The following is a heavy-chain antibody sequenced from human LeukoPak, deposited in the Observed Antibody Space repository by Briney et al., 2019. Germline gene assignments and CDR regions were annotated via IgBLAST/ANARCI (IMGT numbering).Heavy chain of an antibody. D-gene: IGHD6-19*01. J-gene: IGHJ4*02. V-gene: IGHV3-23*01. CDR1: GFTFSSHA. Sequence: GGSLRLSCAASGFTFSSHAMSWVRQAPGKGLEWVSGIHDSGGITYYADSVKGRFTISRDNSKNTLYLQMNSLRVEDTAVYYCATNAGQWLVPFDYWGQGTLVTVSS. CDR3: ATNAGQWLVPFDY. CDR2: IHDSGGIT.